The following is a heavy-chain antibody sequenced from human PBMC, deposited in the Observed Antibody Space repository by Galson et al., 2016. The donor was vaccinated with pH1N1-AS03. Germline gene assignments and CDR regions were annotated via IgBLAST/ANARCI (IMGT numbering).Heavy chain of an antibody. J-gene: IGHJ4*02. CDR1: GFTFSDYA. CDR3: AREGGIERSSGVDS. V-gene: IGHV3-30-3*01. Sequence: SLRLSCAASGFTFSDYAMQWIRQAPGKGLEWVSLISYDSDYIHYGDSAKGRFTISRDNSNNLLYLHMHSLRPEDSSVYYCAREGGIERSSGVDSWGQGTLVTVSS. D-gene: IGHD3-16*01. CDR2: ISYDSDYI.